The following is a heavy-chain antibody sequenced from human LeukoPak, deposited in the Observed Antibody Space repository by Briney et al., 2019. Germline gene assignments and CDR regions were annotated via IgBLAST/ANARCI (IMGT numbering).Heavy chain of an antibody. CDR1: GFTFSSYW. CDR2: IKQDGSEK. V-gene: IGHV3-7*01. D-gene: IGHD3-10*01. Sequence: PGGSLRLSCAASGFTFSSYWMSWVRQAPGKGLEWVANIKQDGSEKYYVDSVKGRFTISRDNAKNSLYLQMNSLRAEDTAVYYCARAGYYYGSGFFDYWGQGTPVTVSS. J-gene: IGHJ4*02. CDR3: ARAGYYYGSGFFDY.